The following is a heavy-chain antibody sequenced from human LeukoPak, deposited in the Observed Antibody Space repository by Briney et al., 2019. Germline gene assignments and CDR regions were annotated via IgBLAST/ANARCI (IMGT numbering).Heavy chain of an antibody. CDR1: GFTVSSNY. CDR2: IYSGGST. D-gene: IGHD3-22*01. J-gene: IGHJ4*02. V-gene: IGHV3-53*01. CDR3: ARHPITRYYDSSGYSAAGPDY. Sequence: GGSLRLSCAASGFTVSSNYMSWVRQAPGKGLEWVSVIYSGGSTYYADSVKGRFTISRDNSKNTLYLQMNSLRAEDTAMYYCARHPITRYYDSSGYSAAGPDYWGQGTLVTVSS.